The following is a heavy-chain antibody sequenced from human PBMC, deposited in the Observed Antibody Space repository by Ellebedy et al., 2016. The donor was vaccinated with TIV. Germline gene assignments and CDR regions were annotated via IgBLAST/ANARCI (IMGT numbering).Heavy chain of an antibody. CDR3: ARENVYSYYGMDV. CDR1: GFTFSDYY. V-gene: IGHV3-11*04. Sequence: GGSLRLSCAASGFTFSDYYMSWIRQAPGKGLEWVSYISSGGSTIYYADSVKGRFTISRDNAKNSLCLQMNSLRDEDTAVYYCARENVYSYYGMDVWGQGTTVTVSS. CDR2: ISSGGSTI. D-gene: IGHD3-16*01. J-gene: IGHJ6*02.